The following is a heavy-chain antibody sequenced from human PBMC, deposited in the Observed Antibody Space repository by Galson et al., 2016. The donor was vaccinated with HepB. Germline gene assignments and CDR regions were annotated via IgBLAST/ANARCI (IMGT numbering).Heavy chain of an antibody. J-gene: IGHJ4*02. D-gene: IGHD7-27*01. CDR1: GFTFSSYV. CDR2: ISGSGDST. V-gene: IGHV3-23*01. Sequence: SLRLSCAASGFTFSSYVMSWVRQAPGKGLQWVSAISGSGDSTFYADSVKGRFTISRDNSKNTLYLQMDSLRADDTALYYCANRRENWGHFDYWGQGTLVTVSS. CDR3: ANRRENWGHFDY.